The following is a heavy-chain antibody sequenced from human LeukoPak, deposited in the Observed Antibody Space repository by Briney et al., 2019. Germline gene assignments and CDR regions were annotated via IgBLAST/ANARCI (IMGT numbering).Heavy chain of an antibody. V-gene: IGHV1-18*01. CDR3: ARATGTWGHDGFDI. CDR2: ISGYSSNT. J-gene: IGHJ3*02. D-gene: IGHD3-16*01. Sequence: ASVKVSCKASGGTFSSYAITWVRQAPGQGLEWMGWISGYSSNTRYAQTLQGRVTMTTDTSTNTAYMELRSLISDDTAVYYCARATGTWGHDGFDIWGQGTMVTVS. CDR1: GGTFSSYA.